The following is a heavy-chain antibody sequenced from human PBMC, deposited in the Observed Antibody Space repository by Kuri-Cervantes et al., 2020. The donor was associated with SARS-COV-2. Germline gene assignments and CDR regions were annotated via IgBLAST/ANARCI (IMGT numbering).Heavy chain of an antibody. V-gene: IGHV3-30*02. Sequence: GESLKISCAASGFTFSSYGMHWVRQAPGKGLEWVAFIRYDGSNKYYADSVKGRFTISRDNPKNTLYLQMNSLRAEDTAVYYCARERAAGRMFDYWGQGTLVTVSS. CDR3: ARERAAGRMFDY. J-gene: IGHJ4*02. CDR2: IRYDGSNK. CDR1: GFTFSSYG. D-gene: IGHD6-13*01.